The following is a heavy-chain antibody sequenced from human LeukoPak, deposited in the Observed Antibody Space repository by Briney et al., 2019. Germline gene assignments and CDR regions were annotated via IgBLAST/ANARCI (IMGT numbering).Heavy chain of an antibody. Sequence: SETLSLTCTVSGGSISSSSYHWGWIRQPPGKGLEWIGSIYYSGSTYYNPSLKSRVTISVDTSKNQFSLKLSSVTAADTAVYYCARDFCSGGSCYSADYYMDVWGKGTTVTISS. V-gene: IGHV4-39*02. D-gene: IGHD2-15*01. CDR1: GGSISSSSYH. J-gene: IGHJ6*03. CDR3: ARDFCSGGSCYSADYYMDV. CDR2: IYYSGST.